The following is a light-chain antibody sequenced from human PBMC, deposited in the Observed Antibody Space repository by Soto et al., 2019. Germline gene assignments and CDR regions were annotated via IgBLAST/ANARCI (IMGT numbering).Light chain of an antibody. Sequence: EIVLTQSPGTLPLSPGERATLSCRASQSVSSYLAWYQQKPGQAPRLLIYGASSRAPGIPDMFSGSGSGTDSTLTISRLEPEDFAVYYCPQYADPPTLAQGTTVDIK. CDR2: GAS. CDR3: PQYADPPT. V-gene: IGKV3-20*01. J-gene: IGKJ1*01. CDR1: QSVSSY.